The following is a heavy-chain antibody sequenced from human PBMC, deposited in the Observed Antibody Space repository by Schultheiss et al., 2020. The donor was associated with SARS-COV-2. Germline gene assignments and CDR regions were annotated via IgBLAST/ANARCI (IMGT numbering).Heavy chain of an antibody. D-gene: IGHD5-18*01. V-gene: IGHV5-51*01. CDR1: GYSFTSYW. J-gene: IGHJ3*02. CDR2: IYPGDSDT. Sequence: GSMRLSCKGSGYSFTSYWIGWVRQMPGKGLEWMGIIYPGDSDTRYSPSFQGQVTISADKSISTAYLQWSSLKASDTAMYYCARLRVDTATGNAFDIWGQGTMVTVSS. CDR3: ARLRVDTATGNAFDI.